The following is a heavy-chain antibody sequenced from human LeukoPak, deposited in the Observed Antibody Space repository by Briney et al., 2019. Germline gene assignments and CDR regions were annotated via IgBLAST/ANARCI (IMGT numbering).Heavy chain of an antibody. CDR2: IYYSGST. CDR3: ARARLTMVRGVIITTLHAFDI. Sequence: SETLSLTCTVSGGSISSGGYYWSWIRQHPGKGLEWIGYIYYSGSTYYNPSLKSRVTISVDTSKNQFSLKLSSVTAADTAVYYCARARLTMVRGVIITTLHAFDIWRQGTMVTVS. CDR1: GGSISSGGYY. J-gene: IGHJ3*02. D-gene: IGHD3-10*01. V-gene: IGHV4-31*03.